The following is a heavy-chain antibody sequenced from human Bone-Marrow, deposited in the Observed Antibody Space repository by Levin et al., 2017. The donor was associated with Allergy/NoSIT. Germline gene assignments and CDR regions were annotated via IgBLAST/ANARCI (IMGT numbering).Heavy chain of an antibody. Sequence: ESLKISCTVSGGSISSSSYYWGWIRQPPGKGLEWIGSIYYSGSTYYNPSLKSRVTISVDTSKNQFSLKLSSVTAADTAVYYCARHLSAAAGTGRYYFDYWGQGTLVTVSS. D-gene: IGHD6-13*01. CDR3: ARHLSAAAGTGRYYFDY. CDR1: GGSISSSSYY. CDR2: IYYSGST. J-gene: IGHJ4*02. V-gene: IGHV4-39*01.